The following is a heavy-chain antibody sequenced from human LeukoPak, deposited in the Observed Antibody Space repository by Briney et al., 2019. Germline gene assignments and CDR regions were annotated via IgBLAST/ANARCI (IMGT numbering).Heavy chain of an antibody. D-gene: IGHD3-22*01. CDR3: ARAPGAPRGYYAGGFDV. CDR2: IYYSGST. J-gene: IGHJ3*01. Sequence: SGTLSLTCTVSGGSISSSSYYWGWIRQPPGKGLEWIGSIYYSGSTYYQNPSLKSRVTISVDTSKNQFSLKLSSVTAADTAVYYCARAPGAPRGYYAGGFDVWGQGTLVTVSS. CDR1: GGSISSSSYY. V-gene: IGHV4-39*07.